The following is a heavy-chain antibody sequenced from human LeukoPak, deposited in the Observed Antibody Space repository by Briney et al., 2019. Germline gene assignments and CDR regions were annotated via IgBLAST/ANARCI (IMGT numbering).Heavy chain of an antibody. CDR3: AREERVGVYFDY. J-gene: IGHJ4*02. D-gene: IGHD1-26*01. V-gene: IGHV1-8*02. Sequence: ASVKVSCKASGYTFTSYGISWVRQAPGQGLEWMGWMNPNSGNTGYAQKFQGRVTMTRNTSISTAYMELSSLRSEDTAVYYCAREERVGVYFDYWGQGTLVTVSS. CDR2: MNPNSGNT. CDR1: GYTFTSYG.